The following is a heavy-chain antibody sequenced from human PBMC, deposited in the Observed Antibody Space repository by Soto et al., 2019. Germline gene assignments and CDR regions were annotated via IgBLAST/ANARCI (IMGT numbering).Heavy chain of an antibody. CDR1: GFTVSSNY. D-gene: IGHD2-2*01. Sequence: GGSLRLSCAASGFTVSSNYMSWVRQAPGKGLEWVSAISGSGGSTYYADSVKGRFTISRDNSKNTLYLQMNSLRAEDTAVYYCAKSEYCSSTSCYQGWFDPWGQGTLVTVS. V-gene: IGHV3-23*01. CDR2: ISGSGGST. J-gene: IGHJ5*02. CDR3: AKSEYCSSTSCYQGWFDP.